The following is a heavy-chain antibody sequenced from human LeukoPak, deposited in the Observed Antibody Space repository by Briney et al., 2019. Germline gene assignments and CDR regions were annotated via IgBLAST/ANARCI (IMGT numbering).Heavy chain of an antibody. V-gene: IGHV1-24*01. J-gene: IGHJ4*02. CDR1: GYTLTELS. CDR3: ATDLHPLYPIYYFDY. D-gene: IGHD2-2*02. CDR2: FDPEDGET. Sequence: ASVKVSCTVSGYTLTELSMHCVRQAPGKGLEWMGGFDPEDGETIYAQKFQGRVTTTEDTSTDTAYMELSSLRSEDTAVYYCATDLHPLYPIYYFDYWGQGTLVTVSS.